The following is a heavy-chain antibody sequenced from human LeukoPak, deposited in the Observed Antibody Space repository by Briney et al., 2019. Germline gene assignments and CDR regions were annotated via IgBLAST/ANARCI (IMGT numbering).Heavy chain of an antibody. D-gene: IGHD2-2*01. CDR2: ISYDAKSS. Sequence: SGGSLRLSCATSGFIFSTYGMHWVRQVPGKGLEWVAVISYDAKSSYHVDSVKGRFTISRDNSKNTLYLQMNSLRAEDTAVYYCAKGVVVAPDVTPFDYWGQGTLVTVSS. V-gene: IGHV3-30*18. J-gene: IGHJ4*02. CDR1: GFIFSTYG. CDR3: AKGVVVAPDVTPFDY.